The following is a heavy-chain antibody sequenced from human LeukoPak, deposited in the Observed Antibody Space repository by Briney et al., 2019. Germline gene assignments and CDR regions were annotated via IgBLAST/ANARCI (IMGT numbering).Heavy chain of an antibody. CDR1: GYTFTGYY. V-gene: IGHV1-2*02. CDR2: INPNSGGT. Sequence: ASVKVSCKASGYTFTGYYAHWVRQAPGQGLEWMGWINPNSGGTNYAQKFQGRVTMTRDTSISTAYMELSRLRSDDAAVYYCARVTGKPHNWFDPWGQGTLVTVSS. J-gene: IGHJ5*02. D-gene: IGHD4-11*01. CDR3: ARVTGKPHNWFDP.